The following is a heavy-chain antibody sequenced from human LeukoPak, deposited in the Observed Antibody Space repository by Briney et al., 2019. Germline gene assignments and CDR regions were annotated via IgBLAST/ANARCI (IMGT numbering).Heavy chain of an antibody. Sequence: ASVKVSCKASGYTFTSYDINWVRQATGQGLEWMGWMNPNSGNTGYAQEFQGRVTMTRNTSISTAYMELSSLRSGDTAVYYCASVRFLEWYLFDYWGQGTLVTVSS. V-gene: IGHV1-8*01. CDR1: GYTFTSYD. CDR2: MNPNSGNT. D-gene: IGHD3-3*01. J-gene: IGHJ4*02. CDR3: ASVRFLEWYLFDY.